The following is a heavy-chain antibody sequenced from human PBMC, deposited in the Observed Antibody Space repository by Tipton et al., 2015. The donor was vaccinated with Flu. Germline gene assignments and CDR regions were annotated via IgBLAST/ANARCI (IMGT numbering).Heavy chain of an antibody. CDR3: AKNAGYCSSITCYRPFDY. Sequence: SLRLSCAASGFTLSNYAMSWVRQAPGKGLEWVSSVSGSGGYTYYADSVKGRFTISRDNSKNTLYLQMNSLRAEDTAVYYCAKNAGYCSSITCYRPFDYWGQGILVTVS. D-gene: IGHD2-2*01. CDR1: GFTLSNYA. V-gene: IGHV3-23*01. CDR2: VSGSGGYT. J-gene: IGHJ4*02.